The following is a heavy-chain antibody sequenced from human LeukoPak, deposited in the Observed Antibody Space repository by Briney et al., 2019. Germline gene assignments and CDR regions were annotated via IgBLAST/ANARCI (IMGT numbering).Heavy chain of an antibody. D-gene: IGHD3-10*01. J-gene: IGHJ4*02. V-gene: IGHV4-30-4*01. CDR1: GGSIRSGDYS. CDR3: ATDRARGGDSFDY. Sequence: SQTLSLTCTVSGGSIRSGDYSWSWIRQPPGKGLEWIGYIYYSGSTYYNPSLKSRVTLSGDTSKNQFSLNLSSVTAADTAVYYCATDRARGGDSFDYWGQGTLVTVSS. CDR2: IYYSGST.